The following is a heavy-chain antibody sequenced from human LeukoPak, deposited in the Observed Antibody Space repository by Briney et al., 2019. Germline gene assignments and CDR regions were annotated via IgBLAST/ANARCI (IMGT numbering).Heavy chain of an antibody. J-gene: IGHJ5*02. CDR3: ARGGMATIRNWFDP. D-gene: IGHD5-24*01. CDR2: IYYSGST. V-gene: IGHV4-39*07. Sequence: SETLSLTCTVSGGSISSSSYYWGWIRQPPGKGLEWIGSIYYSGSTYYNPSLKSRVTISVDTSKNQFSLKLSSVTAADTAVYYCARGGMATIRNWFDPWGQGTLVTVSS. CDR1: GGSISSSSYY.